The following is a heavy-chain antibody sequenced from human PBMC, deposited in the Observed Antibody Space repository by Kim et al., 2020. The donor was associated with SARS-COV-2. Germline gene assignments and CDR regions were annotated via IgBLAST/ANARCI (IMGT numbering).Heavy chain of an antibody. J-gene: IGHJ6*02. Sequence: GGSLRLSCAASGFTFSSYAMSWVRQAPGKGLEWVSAISGSGGSTYYADSVKGRFTISRDNSKNTLYLQMNSLRAEDTAVYYCAKLPLLWFGELPRPHYGGMDVWGQGTTVTVSS. CDR3: AKLPLLWFGELPRPHYGGMDV. CDR2: ISGSGGST. V-gene: IGHV3-23*01. D-gene: IGHD3-10*01. CDR1: GFTFSSYA.